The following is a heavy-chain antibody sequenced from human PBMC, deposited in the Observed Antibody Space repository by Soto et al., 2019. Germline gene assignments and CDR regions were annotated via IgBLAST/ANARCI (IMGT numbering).Heavy chain of an antibody. CDR2: IIPVFDKA. CDR3: ARLRRDWGDAFDL. CDR1: GGPFGSSA. V-gene: IGHV1-69*01. Sequence: QVQLVQSGADVKKPGSSVKVSCKTSGGPFGSSAISWVRQAPAQGLEWMGEIIPVFDKANYAQNFQGRLTITADEPTGTVFMQLSILRSEDTAVYFCARLRRDWGDAFDLWGLGTFVTVSS. D-gene: IGHD3-16*01. J-gene: IGHJ3*01.